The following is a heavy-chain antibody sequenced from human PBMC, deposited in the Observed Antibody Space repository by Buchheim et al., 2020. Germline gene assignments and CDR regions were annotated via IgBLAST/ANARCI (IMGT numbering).Heavy chain of an antibody. CDR2: INPNSGGT. CDR1: GGTFSSYT. Sequence: QVQLVQSGAEVKKPGSSVKVSCKASGGTFSSYTISWVRQAPGQGLEWMGWINPNSGGTNSAQKFQGRVTMTRDTSISTAYMELSRLTSDDTAVYYCARAEDTSGYHSAHWGQGTL. CDR3: ARAEDTSGYHSAH. J-gene: IGHJ4*02. D-gene: IGHD3-22*01. V-gene: IGHV1-2*02.